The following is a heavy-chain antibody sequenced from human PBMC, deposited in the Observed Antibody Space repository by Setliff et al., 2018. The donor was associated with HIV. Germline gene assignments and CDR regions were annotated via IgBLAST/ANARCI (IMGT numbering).Heavy chain of an antibody. Sequence: PGGSLRLSCAASGFTVSSDYMNWVRQAPGKGLEWVSVIHSGGSTFYADSVKGRFTISRDNSKNTVYLQLTRLRAEDTAIYYCARLNWNDDYFDYWGQGTLVTVSS. CDR3: ARLNWNDDYFDY. V-gene: IGHV3-66*01. CDR1: GFTVSSDY. D-gene: IGHD1-1*01. J-gene: IGHJ4*02. CDR2: IHSGGST.